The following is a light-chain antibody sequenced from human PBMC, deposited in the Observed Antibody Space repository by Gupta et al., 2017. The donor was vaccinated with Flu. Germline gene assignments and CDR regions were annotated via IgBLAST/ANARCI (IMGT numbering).Light chain of an antibody. CDR2: DDS. CDR1: NLGSKS. Sequence: SSVLTQPPSVSVAPGQTARITCGGNNLGSKSVHWYQQRPGQAPVLVVYDDSDRPSGIPERFSGFTSASTATLTPSRVEAGEEADYYCQVWDTASDNVVFGGGTKLTVL. CDR3: QVWDTASDNVV. J-gene: IGLJ2*01. V-gene: IGLV3-21*02.